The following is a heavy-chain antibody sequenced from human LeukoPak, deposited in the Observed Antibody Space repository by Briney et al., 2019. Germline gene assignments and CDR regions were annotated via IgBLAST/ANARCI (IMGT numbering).Heavy chain of an antibody. D-gene: IGHD3-9*01. CDR2: ISYDGSNK. J-gene: IGHJ6*02. CDR1: GFTFSKDA. CDR3: AKVLRYFDWLPKADYYYYYGMDV. V-gene: IGHV3-30*04. Sequence: PGGSLRLSCAASGFTFSKDAMSWVRQAPGKGLEWVAVISYDGSNKYYADSVKGRFTISRDNSKNTLYLQMNSLRAEDTAVYYCAKVLRYFDWLPKADYYYYYGMDVWGQGTTVTVSS.